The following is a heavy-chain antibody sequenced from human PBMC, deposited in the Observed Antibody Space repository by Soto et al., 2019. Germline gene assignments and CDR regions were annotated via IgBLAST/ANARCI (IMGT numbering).Heavy chain of an antibody. CDR3: AREYSNDYYYYGMDV. D-gene: IGHD4-4*01. CDR2: MNPNSGNT. Sequence: GASVKVSCKASGYTFTSYDINWVRQATGQGLEWMGWMNPNSGNTGYAQKFQGRVTMTRNTSISTAYMELSSLRSEDTAVYYCAREYSNDYYYYGMDVWGQGTTVTVSS. J-gene: IGHJ6*02. CDR1: GYTFTSYD. V-gene: IGHV1-8*01.